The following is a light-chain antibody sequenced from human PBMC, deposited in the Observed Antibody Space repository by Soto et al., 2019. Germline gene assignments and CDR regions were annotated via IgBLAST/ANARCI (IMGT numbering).Light chain of an antibody. J-gene: IGLJ1*01. CDR1: SNDLAIYNH. V-gene: IGLV2-14*01. Sequence: PALTYPASVSGSPGHSITNSCTGTSNDLAIYNHASWYQQQPGNAPKLTIYQVTNRPSGVSNRFSGSRSCNTPSLPISGLQAVDEADYYCSSYTDSSNYDSGYGTKATGL. CDR3: SSYTDSSNYD. CDR2: QVT.